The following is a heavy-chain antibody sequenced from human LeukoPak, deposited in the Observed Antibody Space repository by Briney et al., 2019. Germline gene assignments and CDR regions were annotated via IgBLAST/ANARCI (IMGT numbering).Heavy chain of an antibody. J-gene: IGHJ4*02. CDR2: IYYSGST. Sequence: SETLSLTCTVSGGSISSYYWSWIRQPPGKGLEWIGYIYYSGSTNYNPSLKSRVTISVDMSKNQFSLKLSSVTAADTAVYYCARHRFCTSTSCYYYFDYWAREPWSPSPQ. CDR3: ARHRFCTSTSCYYYFDY. V-gene: IGHV4-59*08. D-gene: IGHD2-2*01. CDR1: GGSISSYY.